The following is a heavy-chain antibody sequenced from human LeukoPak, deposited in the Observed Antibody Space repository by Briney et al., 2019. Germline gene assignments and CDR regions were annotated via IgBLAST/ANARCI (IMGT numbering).Heavy chain of an antibody. J-gene: IGHJ5*02. D-gene: IGHD2-2*02. Sequence: ASVKVSCKASGYTFTSYGISWVRQAPGQGLEWMGWISAYNGDTNYAQKLKGRVTMTTDTSTSTPYMELRSLRSDDTAVYYCAKESVVVPAAIYYDPWGQGTLVTVSS. CDR2: ISAYNGDT. CDR3: AKESVVVPAAIYYDP. CDR1: GYTFTSYG. V-gene: IGHV1-18*01.